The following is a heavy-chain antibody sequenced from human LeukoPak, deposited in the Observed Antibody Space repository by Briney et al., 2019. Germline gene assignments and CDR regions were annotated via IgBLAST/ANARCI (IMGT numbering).Heavy chain of an antibody. CDR2: IYYSGST. J-gene: IGHJ5*01. D-gene: IGHD2-2*02. CDR3: ARLNSDCSSTSCYTDWFDS. CDR1: GGSISSYY. Sequence: SETLSLTCTVSGGSISSYYWSWIRQPPGKGLEWMGYIYYSGSTNYNPSLKSRVTISVDTSKNQFSLKLSSVTAADTAVYYCARLNSDCSSTSCYTDWFDSWGQGTLVTVSS. V-gene: IGHV4-59*01.